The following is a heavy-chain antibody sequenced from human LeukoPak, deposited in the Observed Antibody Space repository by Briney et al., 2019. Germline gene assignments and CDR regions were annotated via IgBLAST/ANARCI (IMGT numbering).Heavy chain of an antibody. CDR2: ISANGGST. Sequence: GGSLRLSCAASEFTFGDSAIHWVRQRPGKGLEWVSLISANGGSTSYADSVKGRFTISRDNSKNSLYLQMNSLRPEDTALYYCAKDPDYGGNSRYGMDVWGQGTTVTVSS. J-gene: IGHJ6*02. V-gene: IGHV3-43*02. D-gene: IGHD4-23*01. CDR3: AKDPDYGGNSRYGMDV. CDR1: EFTFGDSA.